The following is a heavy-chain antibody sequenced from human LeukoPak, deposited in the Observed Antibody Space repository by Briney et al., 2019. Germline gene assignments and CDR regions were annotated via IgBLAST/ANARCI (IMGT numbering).Heavy chain of an antibody. D-gene: IGHD3-10*01. J-gene: IGHJ3*02. Sequence: SVKVSCKASGGTFSSYAISWVRQAPGQGLEWMGRITPIFGTANYAQKFQGRVTITTDESTSTAYMELSSLRSEDTAVYYCARDFNYYGSGSYSPFDIWGQGTMVTVSS. V-gene: IGHV1-69*05. CDR3: ARDFNYYGSGSYSPFDI. CDR2: ITPIFGTA. CDR1: GGTFSSYA.